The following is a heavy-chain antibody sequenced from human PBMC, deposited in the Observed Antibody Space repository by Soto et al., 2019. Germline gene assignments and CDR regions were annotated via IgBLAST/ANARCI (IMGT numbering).Heavy chain of an antibody. CDR3: AKVKTWTYLDY. D-gene: IGHD5-12*01. Sequence: EVQLLESGGNLVQPGGSLRLSCAAPGFTFSSYAMSWVRQAPGKGLEWVSTISGSGSTTYYADSVKGRFTISRDNSKNTLYLQMDSLRAEDTAVYYCAKVKTWTYLDYWGQGTLVTVSS. V-gene: IGHV3-23*01. CDR1: GFTFSSYA. CDR2: ISGSGSTT. J-gene: IGHJ4*02.